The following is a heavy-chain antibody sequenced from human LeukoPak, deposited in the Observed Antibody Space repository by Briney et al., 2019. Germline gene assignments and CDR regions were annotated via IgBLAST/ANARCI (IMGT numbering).Heavy chain of an antibody. V-gene: IGHV3-9*01. CDR3: AKDISSPITMVRGLDY. D-gene: IGHD3-10*01. J-gene: IGHJ4*02. CDR2: ISWNSGSI. Sequence: PGGSLRLSCAASGFTFDDYAMHWVRQAPGKGLEWVSGISWNSGSIFYADSVKGRFTISRDNAKTSLYLQMNSLRAEDTALYYCAKDISSPITMVRGLDYWGQGTLVTVSS. CDR1: GFTFDDYA.